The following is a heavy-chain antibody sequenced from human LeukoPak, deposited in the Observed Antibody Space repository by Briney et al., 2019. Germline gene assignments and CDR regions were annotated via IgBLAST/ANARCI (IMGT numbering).Heavy chain of an antibody. J-gene: IGHJ4*02. CDR1: GYTFTSYD. CDR2: MNPNSGNT. Sequence: GASMTVSCKASGYTFTSYDINWVRQATGQGLEWMGWMNPNSGNTGYAQKFQGRVTMTGNTSISTAYMELSSLRSEDTAVYYCARALRGSSGWYSAGYWGQGTLVTVSS. CDR3: ARALRGSSGWYSAGY. D-gene: IGHD6-19*01. V-gene: IGHV1-8*01.